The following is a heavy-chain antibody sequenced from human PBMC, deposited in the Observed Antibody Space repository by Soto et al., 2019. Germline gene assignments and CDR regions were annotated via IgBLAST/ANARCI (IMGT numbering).Heavy chain of an antibody. CDR3: VRDRGYTKEDGMDV. CDR2: ITPSSDYI. J-gene: IGHJ6*02. D-gene: IGHD3-16*02. V-gene: IGHV3-21*01. CDR1: GFSFNTYT. Sequence: EVQLVESGGGLVEPGGSLRLSCAASGFSFNTYTMNWVRQSPGKGLEWVSSITPSSDYIYYGDSMNGRFTVSRDNAKNSMFLLMDSLRAEDTAVYFCVRDRGYTKEDGMDVWGHGTTVTVSS.